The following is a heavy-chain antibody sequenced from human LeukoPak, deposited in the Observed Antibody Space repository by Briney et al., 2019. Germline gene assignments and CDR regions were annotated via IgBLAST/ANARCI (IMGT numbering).Heavy chain of an antibody. V-gene: IGHV4-39*01. CDR1: GGSISNNNYY. J-gene: IGHJ3*02. D-gene: IGHD3-9*01. Sequence: PSETLSLTCTVSGGSISNNNYYWGWIRQPPGKGLEWIGSIYYSGSTYYNPSLKSRVTISIDTSKNQFSLKLSSVTAADTAVYYCARWDYDILTGFENAFDIWGQGTMVTVSS. CDR3: ARWDYDILTGFENAFDI. CDR2: IYYSGST.